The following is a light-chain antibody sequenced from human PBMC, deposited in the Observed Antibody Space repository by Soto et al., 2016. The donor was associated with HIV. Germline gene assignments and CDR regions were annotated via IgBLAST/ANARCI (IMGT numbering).Light chain of an antibody. CDR1: QSINDW. J-gene: IGKJ1*01. Sequence: DIQMTQSPSTLSASVGDRVTITCRASQSINDWLAWYQQKPGKAPKLLIYMASTLESGVPSRFSGSGSGTEFTLTISSLQPEDFATYYCLQHNSYPRTFGQGTKVDVK. CDR3: LQHNSYPRT. V-gene: IGKV1-5*03. CDR2: MAS.